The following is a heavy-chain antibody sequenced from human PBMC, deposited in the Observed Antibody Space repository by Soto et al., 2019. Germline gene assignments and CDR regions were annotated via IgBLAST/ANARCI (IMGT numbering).Heavy chain of an antibody. CDR1: GFTFGHYG. J-gene: IGHJ4*02. CDR3: ARDPSHRTFFDL. Sequence: GGSVTLSCAASGFTFGHYGMHWVLQSPGKGLEWMAVIWHDGSNEKYADSVQGRFSVSRDNSNNMLYLQMNSLRAEDTAVYYCARDPSHRTFFDLWGQGTRVTLSS. CDR2: IWHDGSNE. V-gene: IGHV3-33*01.